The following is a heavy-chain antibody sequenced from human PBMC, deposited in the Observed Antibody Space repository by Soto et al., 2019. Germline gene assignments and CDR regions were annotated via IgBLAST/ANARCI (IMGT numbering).Heavy chain of an antibody. CDR3: VREGRGSFDF. CDR1: GFIFTNYA. CDR2: IGGRGNSA. V-gene: IGHV3-23*01. Sequence: GGSLRLSCAASGFIFTNYAMNWVRQAPGKGLEWISVIGGRGNSAYYADSVQGRFTISRDNSKNTLSLQMSSLTADDTAIYYCVREGRGSFDFWGRGTMVTVSS. J-gene: IGHJ3*01. D-gene: IGHD5-12*01.